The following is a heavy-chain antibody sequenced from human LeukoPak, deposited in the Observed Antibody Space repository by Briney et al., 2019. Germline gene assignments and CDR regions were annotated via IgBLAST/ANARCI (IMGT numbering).Heavy chain of an antibody. J-gene: IGHJ4*02. V-gene: IGHV4-61*08. D-gene: IGHD6-19*01. Sequence: PSETLSLTCTVSGGSISSGGYYWSWLRQPPGKGLEWIAYIHYSGTTNYNPSLKSRVSISIDTSKKQFSLKVSSVTAADTAVYYCARGAGWYNYWGQGTLVTVSS. CDR3: ARGAGWYNY. CDR2: IHYSGTT. CDR1: GGSISSGGYY.